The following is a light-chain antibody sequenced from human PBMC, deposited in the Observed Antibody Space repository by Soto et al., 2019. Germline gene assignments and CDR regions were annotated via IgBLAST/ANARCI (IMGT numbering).Light chain of an antibody. CDR2: GAS. CDR3: QQYNNWPS. V-gene: IGKV3-15*01. J-gene: IGKJ4*01. CDR1: QSVSSN. Sequence: EIVMTQSPATLSVSPGARATLSCRASQSVSSNLAWYQQKPAQAPRLLIYGASTRATGIPARFSGSGSGTEFTLTISSLQSEDFAVYSCQQYNNWPSFGGGTKVEIK.